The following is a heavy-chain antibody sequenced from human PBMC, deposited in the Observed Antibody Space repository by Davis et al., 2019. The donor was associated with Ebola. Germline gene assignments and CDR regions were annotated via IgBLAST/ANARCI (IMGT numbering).Heavy chain of an antibody. J-gene: IGHJ6*02. Sequence: ASVKVSCKTSGYTFTNYAIHWVRQAPGQRLEWMGWINAGNGNTKYSQKFQGRVTITRDTSASTAYMELSSLRSEDTAVYYCARLRYLSGMDVWGQGTTVTVSS. CDR2: INAGNGNT. D-gene: IGHD3-9*01. CDR3: ARLRYLSGMDV. CDR1: GYTFTNYA. V-gene: IGHV1-3*01.